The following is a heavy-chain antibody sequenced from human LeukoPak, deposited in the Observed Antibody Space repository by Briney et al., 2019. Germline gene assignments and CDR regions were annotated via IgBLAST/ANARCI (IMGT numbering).Heavy chain of an antibody. CDR1: GFTFSSYS. CDR2: ISSSSSYI. D-gene: IGHD6-13*01. CDR3: ARAGIAAAGSRFDY. J-gene: IGHJ4*02. V-gene: IGHV3-21*01. Sequence: PGGSLRLSCAASGFTFSSYSMNWVRQAPGKGLEWVSSISSSSSYIYYADSVKGRFTISRDNAKNSLYLQMNSLRAEDTAVYYCARAGIAAAGSRFDYWGQGTLVTVSS.